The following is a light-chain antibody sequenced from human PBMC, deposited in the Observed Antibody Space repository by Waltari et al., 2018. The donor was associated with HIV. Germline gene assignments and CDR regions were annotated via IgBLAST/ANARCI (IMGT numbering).Light chain of an antibody. CDR2: EVF. J-gene: IGKJ1*01. CDR3: MQSIQLPT. Sequence: DIVMTQTPLSLSVTPGQPASISFKSSQSLMHSDGKTYFPWYRQKPGQPPQLVIYEVFNLFCGVSDRFSGSGSGTDFTLKISRVEAEDVGIYYCMQSIQLPTFGQGTKVEIK. V-gene: IGKV2D-29*01. CDR1: QSLMHSDGKTY.